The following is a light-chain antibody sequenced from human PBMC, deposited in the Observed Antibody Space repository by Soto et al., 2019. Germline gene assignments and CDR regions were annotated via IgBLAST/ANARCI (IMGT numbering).Light chain of an antibody. CDR3: QQYNTSPRT. J-gene: IGKJ1*01. V-gene: IGKV3-15*01. CDR1: QSVSSN. CDR2: GAS. Sequence: EIVMTQSAATLSVSQGERATISCRASQSVSSNLAWYQQKPGQPTRLLIYGASTRATGIPDRVSGSGSGTEFTLIISSLQPEDFAVYYCQQYNTSPRTFGQGTKVDI.